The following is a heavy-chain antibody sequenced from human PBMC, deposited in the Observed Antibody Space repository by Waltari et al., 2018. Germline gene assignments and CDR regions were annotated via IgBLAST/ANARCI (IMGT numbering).Heavy chain of an antibody. V-gene: IGHV4-59*11. CDR3: ARGIFNYYDSSGYYPYYYYMDV. D-gene: IGHD3-22*01. J-gene: IGHJ6*03. CDR1: GGSISSHY. CDR2: IYYSGST. Sequence: QVQLQESGPGLVKPSETLSLTCTVSGGSISSHYWRWILQPPGKGLEWIGYIYYSGSTNYNPSLKSRVTISVDTSKNQFSLKLSSVTAADTAVYYCARGIFNYYDSSGYYPYYYYMDVWGKGTTVTVSS.